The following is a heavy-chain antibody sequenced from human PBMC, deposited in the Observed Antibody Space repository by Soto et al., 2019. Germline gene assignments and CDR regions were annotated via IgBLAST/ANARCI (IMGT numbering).Heavy chain of an antibody. CDR1: GHTFSDLS. CDR2: FEPEDGER. D-gene: IGHD2-2*01. Sequence: GASVKASCKVSGHTFSDLSIHWVRLSSGKGLEWMGKFEPEDGERVYAQKFQGRVTITADESTSASYMEVNNLRSEDTAVYYCAKVRYSSPMGYYYGMDVWGQGTTVTVSS. CDR3: AKVRYSSPMGYYYGMDV. J-gene: IGHJ6*02. V-gene: IGHV1-24*01.